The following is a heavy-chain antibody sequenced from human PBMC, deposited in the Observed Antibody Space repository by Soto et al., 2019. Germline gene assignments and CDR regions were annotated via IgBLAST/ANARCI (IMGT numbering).Heavy chain of an antibody. CDR3: VRLNRDYYYYGMDV. V-gene: IGHV4-4*02. CDR1: GDSISNSKW. J-gene: IGHJ6*02. Sequence: PSETLSLTCAVSGDSISNSKWWTWVRQTPGKGLEWIGKIDHNGITNYNPSLESRVTILKDNSKNQLSLKLSSVTGAGSAVYYCVRLNRDYYYYGMDVWGQGATVTVSS. CDR2: IDHNGIT.